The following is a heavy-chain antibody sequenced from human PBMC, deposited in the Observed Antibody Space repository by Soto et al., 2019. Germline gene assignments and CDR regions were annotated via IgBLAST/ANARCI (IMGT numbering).Heavy chain of an antibody. CDR1: GFTFSSYA. V-gene: IGHV3-23*01. CDR2: ISGSGGST. Sequence: EVQLLESGGGLVQPGGSLRLSCAASGFTFSSYAMSWVRQAPGKGLEWVSAISGSGGSTYYADSVKGRFTISRDNSKNTLHLQMNSLRAEDTAVYYCAKGDLAARFPGPYYYYYYGMDVWGQGTTVTVSS. J-gene: IGHJ6*02. CDR3: AKGDLAARFPGPYYYYYYGMDV. D-gene: IGHD6-6*01.